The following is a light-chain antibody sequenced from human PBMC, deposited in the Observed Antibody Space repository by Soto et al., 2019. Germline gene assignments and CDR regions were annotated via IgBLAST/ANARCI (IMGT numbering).Light chain of an antibody. CDR1: QSVRTY. V-gene: IGKV3-11*01. CDR3: HQRSNWPRT. CDR2: DAS. J-gene: IGKJ4*01. Sequence: EIVLTQSPATLSLFPGERATLSCRASQSVRTYLAWNQQKPGQAPRLLISDASKKATGIPDRFSGSGSGTDFTLTISSLEAEDSAVYYCHQRSNWPRTFGGGSKVEIK.